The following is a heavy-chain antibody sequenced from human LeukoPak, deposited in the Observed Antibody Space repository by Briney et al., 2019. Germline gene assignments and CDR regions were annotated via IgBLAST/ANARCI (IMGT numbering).Heavy chain of an antibody. V-gene: IGHV4-34*01. Sequence: SETLSLTCAVYGGSFSGYYWSWIRQPPGKGLEWIGEINHSGSTNYNPSLKSRVTISVDTSKNQFSLKLSSVAAADTAVYYCASYSYYYDSSGYFDYWGQGTLVTVSS. D-gene: IGHD3-22*01. J-gene: IGHJ4*02. CDR2: INHSGST. CDR1: GGSFSGYY. CDR3: ASYSYYYDSSGYFDY.